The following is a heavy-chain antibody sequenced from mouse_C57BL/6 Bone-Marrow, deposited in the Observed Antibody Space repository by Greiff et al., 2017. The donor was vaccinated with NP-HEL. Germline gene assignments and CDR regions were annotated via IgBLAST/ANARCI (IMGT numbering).Heavy chain of an antibody. D-gene: IGHD1-1*01. CDR3: AKAGYYGSPPFDY. V-gene: IGHV1-64*01. CDR1: GYTFSSYW. J-gene: IGHJ2*01. Sequence: QVQLQQPGAELVKPGASVKLSCKASGYTFSSYWMHWVKQRPGQGLEWIGMIHPNSGSTNYNEKFKSKATLTADKSSSTAYMQLSSLTSEDSAVDYGAKAGYYGSPPFDYWGQGTTLTVSS. CDR2: IHPNSGST.